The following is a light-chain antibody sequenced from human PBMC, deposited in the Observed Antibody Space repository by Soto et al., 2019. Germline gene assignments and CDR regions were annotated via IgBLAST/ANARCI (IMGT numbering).Light chain of an antibody. V-gene: IGKV1-33*01. CDR3: QQSYSTLAWT. CDR1: QDITNY. J-gene: IGKJ1*01. CDR2: DAS. Sequence: DIQMTQSPSSLSSSVGDIFTISCQSSQDITNYLNWYQQKPGRAPRLLLYDASSLETGVPSRFSGSGSGTDFTLTISSLQPEDVATYYCQQSYSTLAWTFGQGTKVDIK.